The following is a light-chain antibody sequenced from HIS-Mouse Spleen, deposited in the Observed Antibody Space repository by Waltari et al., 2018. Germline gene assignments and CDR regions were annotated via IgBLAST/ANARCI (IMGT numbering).Light chain of an antibody. J-gene: IGLJ2*01. V-gene: IGLV2-18*01. Sequence: QSALTQPPSVSGSPGQSVTISCTGTSSDVGSYNRVSWYQQPPGTAPKLMIYEVSNRPSGVPGRFSGSKSGNTASLTISGLQAEDEADYYCSLYTSSSTVVFGGGTKLTVL. CDR2: EVS. CDR3: SLYTSSSTVV. CDR1: SSDVGSYNR.